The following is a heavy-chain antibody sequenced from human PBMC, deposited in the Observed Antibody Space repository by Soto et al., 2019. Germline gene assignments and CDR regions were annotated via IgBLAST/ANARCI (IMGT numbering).Heavy chain of an antibody. V-gene: IGHV4-31*03. CDR3: AGIYSGSPGGTLRY. CDR1: GGSISSGGYY. CDR2: IYYSGST. J-gene: IGHJ4*02. D-gene: IGHD1-26*01. Sequence: QVQLHESGPGLVKPSQTLSLTCTVSGGSISSGGYYWSWIRQHPGKGLEWIGYIYYSGSTYYNPSLXXXVXXSVDTSKNQFSLKLSSVTAADTAVYYCAGIYSGSPGGTLRYWGQGTLVTVSS.